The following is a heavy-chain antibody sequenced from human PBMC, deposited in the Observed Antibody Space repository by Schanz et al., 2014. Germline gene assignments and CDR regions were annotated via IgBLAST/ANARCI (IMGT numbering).Heavy chain of an antibody. J-gene: IGHJ4*02. V-gene: IGHV3-23*04. CDR1: GFTVSSNH. D-gene: IGHD3-22*01. CDR2: ISHSGGTT. Sequence: EGQLAESGGGLVQPGGSLRLSCAVSGFTVSSNHMSWVRQAPGKGLEWVSSISHSGGTTHYADSVEGRFTISRVNSKNTLYLRMKGLRAEDTAVYYCAKGRRGYFDSSGSYWGTFDFWGQGTLVSVSS. CDR3: AKGRRGYFDSSGSYWGTFDF.